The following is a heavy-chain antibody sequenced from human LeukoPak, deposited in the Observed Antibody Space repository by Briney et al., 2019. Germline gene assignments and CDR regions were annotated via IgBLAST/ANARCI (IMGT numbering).Heavy chain of an antibody. CDR1: GYTFTSYY. V-gene: IGHV1-46*01. J-gene: IGHJ4*02. D-gene: IGHD6-19*01. Sequence: ASVKVPCKASGYTFTSYYMHWVRQAPRQGLEWMGIINPSGGSTSYAQKFQGRVTMTRDMSTSTVYMELSSLRSEDTAVYYCARENIAVAGTGFDYWGQGTLVTVSS. CDR2: INPSGGST. CDR3: ARENIAVAGTGFDY.